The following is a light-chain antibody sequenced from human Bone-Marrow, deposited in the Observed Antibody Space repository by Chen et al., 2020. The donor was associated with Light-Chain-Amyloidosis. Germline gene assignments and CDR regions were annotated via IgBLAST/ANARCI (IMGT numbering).Light chain of an antibody. J-gene: IGLJ3*02. V-gene: IGLV1-44*01. Sequence: QSVLTQPPSASGTPGPRVTISCSGSSSNIGINTVNWYQQVPGTAPKLLIYINDRRPSGVPDRFSGSRSGTSASLAIRGLQSEDEADYYCAAWDDSLKGWVFGGGTKLTVL. CDR1: SSNIGINT. CDR2: IND. CDR3: AAWDDSLKGWV.